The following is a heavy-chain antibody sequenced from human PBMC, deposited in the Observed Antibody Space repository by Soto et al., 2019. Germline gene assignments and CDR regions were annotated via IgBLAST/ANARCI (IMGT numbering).Heavy chain of an antibody. CDR2: IYYSGST. CDR1: GGSISSGGYY. J-gene: IGHJ5*02. V-gene: IGHV4-31*03. CDR3: ASDPLRDYYGSGSYPS. Sequence: QVQLQESGPGLVKPSQTLSLTCTVSGGSISSGGYYWSWSRQHPGKGLEWIGYIYYSGSTYYNPSLKSRATISVDTSKNQFSLKLSCVTAADTAVYYCASDPLRDYYGSGSYPSWGQGTLVTVSS. D-gene: IGHD3-10*01.